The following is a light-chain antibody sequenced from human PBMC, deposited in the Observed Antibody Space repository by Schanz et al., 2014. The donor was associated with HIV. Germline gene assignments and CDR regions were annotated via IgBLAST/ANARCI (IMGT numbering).Light chain of an antibody. CDR1: QSVTSNY. CDR3: QQYKSPPLT. Sequence: EIVLTQSPVTLSLSPGERATLSCRASQSVTSNYLAWYQQKPGQAPRLVIFAASTRATGIPDRFSGSGSGTDFTLSISRLEPEDFAVYYCQQYKSPPLTFGGGTKVEIK. CDR2: AAS. V-gene: IGKV3-20*01. J-gene: IGKJ4*01.